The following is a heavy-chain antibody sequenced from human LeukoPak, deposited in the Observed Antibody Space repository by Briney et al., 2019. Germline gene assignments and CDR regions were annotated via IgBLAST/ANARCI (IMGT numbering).Heavy chain of an antibody. CDR2: IYENGGTT. V-gene: IGHV3-23*01. CDR1: GFTFRSHA. D-gene: IGHD1-26*01. CDR3: AKIGPSGSYFDC. Sequence: GGSLRLSCVGSGFTFRSHAMSWVRQAPEKGLEFVSGIYENGGTTYYADSVKGRFTISRDNAKNTLFLQMNNLRAEDTAVYYCAKIGPSGSYFDCWGQGTLVTVSS. J-gene: IGHJ4*02.